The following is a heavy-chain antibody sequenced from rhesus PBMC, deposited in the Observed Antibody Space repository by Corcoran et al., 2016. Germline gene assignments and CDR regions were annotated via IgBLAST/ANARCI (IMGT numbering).Heavy chain of an antibody. CDR3: ARVRRRVYEDDYGYYYTKTFDY. CDR1: GFSLSTSGMG. J-gene: IGHJ4*01. V-gene: IGHV2S1*01. CDR2: SYWDDDT. D-gene: IGHD3-9*01. Sequence: QVTLKESGPALVKPTQTLTLTCTFSGFSLSTSGMGVGWIRQPPGKALEWLASSYWDDDTYYSTSLKSRLTISKDTSKNQVVLTMTNMDPVDTATYYCARVRRRVYEDDYGYYYTKTFDYWGQGVLVTVSS.